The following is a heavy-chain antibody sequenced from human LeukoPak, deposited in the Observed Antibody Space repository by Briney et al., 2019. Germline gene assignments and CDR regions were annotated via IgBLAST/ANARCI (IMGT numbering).Heavy chain of an antibody. J-gene: IGHJ4*02. CDR2: IYTSGNT. CDR1: GGSVSSYY. D-gene: IGHD2-2*01. Sequence: PSETLSLTCTVSGGSVSSYYWSWIRQAAGKGLERIGRIYTSGNTNYNPSLKSRVTISVDKSKNQFSLKLISVTAADTGMYYCAVDNRDYWGQGTLVTVSS. V-gene: IGHV4-4*07. CDR3: AVDNRDY.